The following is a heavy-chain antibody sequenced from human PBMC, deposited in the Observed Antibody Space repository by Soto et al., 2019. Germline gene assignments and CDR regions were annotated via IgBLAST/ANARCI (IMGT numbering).Heavy chain of an antibody. Sequence: GGSLRLSCAASGFTFSSYSMSWVRQAPGKGLEWVSAISGSGGSTYYADSVKGRFTISRDNSKNTLYLQMNSLRAEDTAVYYCAKDHDSSGYYDYWGQGTLVTVSS. D-gene: IGHD3-22*01. CDR2: ISGSGGST. CDR3: AKDHDSSGYYDY. V-gene: IGHV3-23*01. J-gene: IGHJ4*02. CDR1: GFTFSSYS.